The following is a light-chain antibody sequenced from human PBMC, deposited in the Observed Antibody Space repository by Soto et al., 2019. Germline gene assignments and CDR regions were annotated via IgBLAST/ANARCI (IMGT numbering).Light chain of an antibody. CDR1: QNININ. CDR3: QQYKGCPPFT. V-gene: IGKV3D-15*01. CDR2: GAS. Sequence: EIVMTQSPLTLSVSPGERATLSCRASQNININLAWYQQRPGQAPRVLIYGASSRASGIPDRFSGSGSGTDFTLTISRLEPDDFAFYYCQQYKGCPPFTFGGGTRVEMK. J-gene: IGKJ4*02.